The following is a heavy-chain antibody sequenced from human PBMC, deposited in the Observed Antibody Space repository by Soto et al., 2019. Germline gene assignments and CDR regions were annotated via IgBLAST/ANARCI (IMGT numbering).Heavy chain of an antibody. Sequence: QVQLQQWGAGLLKPSETLSLTCAVYGGSFSGYYWSWIRQPPGKGLEWIGEINNSGSTNYNPSLKSRGTISVDTSKNQFSLKLSSVTAADTAVYYCARLGYCSSTSCQDYWGQGTLVTVSS. D-gene: IGHD2-2*01. CDR2: INNSGST. V-gene: IGHV4-34*01. CDR1: GGSFSGYY. CDR3: ARLGYCSSTSCQDY. J-gene: IGHJ4*02.